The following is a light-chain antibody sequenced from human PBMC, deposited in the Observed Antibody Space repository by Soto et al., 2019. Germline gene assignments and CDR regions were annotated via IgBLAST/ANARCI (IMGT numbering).Light chain of an antibody. CDR2: GAS. J-gene: IGKJ1*01. Sequence: EVVLTQSPGTLFLSPGERATLSCRASQSISSSQLAWYQQKSGQAPRLLIYGASSRATGIPDRFSGSGSGTAFALTISRLEPEDFAVYYCQQYGGSPRTFGQGTKVEIK. CDR1: QSISSSQ. CDR3: QQYGGSPRT. V-gene: IGKV3-20*01.